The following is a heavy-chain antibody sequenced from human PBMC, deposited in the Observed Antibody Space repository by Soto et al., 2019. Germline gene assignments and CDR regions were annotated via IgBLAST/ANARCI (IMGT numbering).Heavy chain of an antibody. CDR1: GYTFTSYG. D-gene: IGHD3-9*01. CDR2: ISAYNGNT. Sequence: ASVKVSCKASGYTFTSYGISWVRQAPGQGLEWMGWISAYNGNTNYAQKLQGRVTMTTDTPTSTAYMELRSLRSDDTAVYYCARGPGLRYFDWLLFAWGQGTLVTVSS. J-gene: IGHJ4*02. CDR3: ARGPGLRYFDWLLFA. V-gene: IGHV1-18*01.